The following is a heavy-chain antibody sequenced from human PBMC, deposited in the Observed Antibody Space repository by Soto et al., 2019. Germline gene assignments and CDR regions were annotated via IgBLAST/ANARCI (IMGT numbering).Heavy chain of an antibody. J-gene: IGHJ4*02. V-gene: IGHV4-59*01. Sequence: PSETLSLTCTVSVASIISYYLSLIRQPPGKGLEWIGYICYSGSTNYNPSLKSRVTISVDTSKNQFSLKLGSVTAADTAVYYCARANPYQHDYWGQGTLVTVSS. CDR2: ICYSGST. CDR1: VASIISYY. D-gene: IGHD6-13*01. CDR3: ARANPYQHDY.